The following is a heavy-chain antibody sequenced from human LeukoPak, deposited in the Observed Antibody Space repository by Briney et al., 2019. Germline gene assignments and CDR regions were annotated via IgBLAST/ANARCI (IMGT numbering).Heavy chain of an antibody. CDR2: IYYSGST. J-gene: IGHJ6*03. Sequence: SETLSLICTVSGGSISSYYWSWIRQPPGKGLEWIGYIYYSGSTNYNPSLKSRVTISVDTSKNQFSLKLSSVTAADTAVYYCASATYYYDSSGYHGYYYYMDVWGKGTTVTVSS. D-gene: IGHD3-22*01. CDR3: ASATYYYDSSGYHGYYYYMDV. CDR1: GGSISSYY. V-gene: IGHV4-59*08.